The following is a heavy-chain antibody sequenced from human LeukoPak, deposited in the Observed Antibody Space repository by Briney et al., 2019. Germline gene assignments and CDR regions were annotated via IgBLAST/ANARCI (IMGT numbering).Heavy chain of an antibody. D-gene: IGHD2-2*01. CDR1: GYTFTSYY. V-gene: IGHV1-2*02. CDR2: INPNSGGT. Sequence: GASVKVSCKASGYTFTSYYMHWVRQAPGQGLEWMGWINPNSGGTNYAQKFQGRVTMTRDTSISTAYMELSRLRSDDTAVYYCARDVYGVVVPAATLDYWGQGTLVTVSS. CDR3: ARDVYGVVVPAATLDY. J-gene: IGHJ4*02.